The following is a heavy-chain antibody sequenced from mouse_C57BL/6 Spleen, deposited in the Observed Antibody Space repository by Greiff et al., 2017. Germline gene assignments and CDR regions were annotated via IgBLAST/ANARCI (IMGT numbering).Heavy chain of an antibody. CDR3: AREDYYGSSMYYFDY. CDR2: INPYNGGT. D-gene: IGHD1-1*01. V-gene: IGHV1-19*01. Sequence: EVQVVESGPVLVKPGASVKMSCKASGYTFTDYYMNWVKQSHGKSLEWIGVINPYNGGTSYNQKFKGKATLTVDKSSSTAYMELNSLTSEDSAVYYCAREDYYGSSMYYFDYWGQGTTLTVSS. CDR1: GYTFTDYY. J-gene: IGHJ2*01.